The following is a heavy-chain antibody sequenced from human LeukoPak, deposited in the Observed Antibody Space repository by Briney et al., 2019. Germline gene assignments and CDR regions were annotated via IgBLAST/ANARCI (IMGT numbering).Heavy chain of an antibody. CDR1: GGSISSSPYY. CDR3: ARAGGYCSGGSCLPDY. Sequence: PSETLSLTCTVSGGSISSSPYYWGWIRQPPGKGLEWIGSIYYSGTTHYNPSLESRVTISVDTSKNQFSLKLASVTAADTAVYYCARAGGYCSGGSCLPDYWGQGTLVTVSS. CDR2: IYYSGTT. J-gene: IGHJ4*02. D-gene: IGHD2-15*01. V-gene: IGHV4-39*07.